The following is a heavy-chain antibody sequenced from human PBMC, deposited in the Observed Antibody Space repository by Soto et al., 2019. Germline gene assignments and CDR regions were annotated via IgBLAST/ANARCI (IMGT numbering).Heavy chain of an antibody. D-gene: IGHD2-15*01. CDR1: GGTVSRNY. V-gene: IGHV3-53*01. Sequence: GGSRRLSCAASGGTVSRNYMSGVRQAPGKGLEWVSVIYSGGSTYYADSVKGRFTISRDNSKNTLYLQMNSLRAEDTAIFYCAKDQCNGGTCYLTLNSWGRGTLVTVSS. J-gene: IGHJ4*02. CDR3: AKDQCNGGTCYLTLNS. CDR2: IYSGGST.